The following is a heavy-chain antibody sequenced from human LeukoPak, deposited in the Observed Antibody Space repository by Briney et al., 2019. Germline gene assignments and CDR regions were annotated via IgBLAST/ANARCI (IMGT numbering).Heavy chain of an antibody. J-gene: IGHJ4*02. CDR2: IRQDGSEK. CDR3: ARDELSRTFYFDY. Sequence: GGSLRLSCAASGFTFSSYWMSWVRQAPGKGLEWVANIRQDGSEKYYVDSVKGRFTISRDNAKNSLYLQMNSLRAEDTAVYYCARDELSRTFYFDYWGQGTLFTVSS. D-gene: IGHD3-16*02. V-gene: IGHV3-7*03. CDR1: GFTFSSYW.